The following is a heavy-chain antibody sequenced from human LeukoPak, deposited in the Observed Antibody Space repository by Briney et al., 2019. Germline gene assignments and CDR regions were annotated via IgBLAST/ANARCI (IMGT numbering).Heavy chain of an antibody. Sequence: ASVKVSCKASGYTFTSYGLSWVRQAPGQGLEWMGCIITYNGNTYYSQKLQGRVTMTTDTSTSTAYMELRSLRSDDTAVYYCAKTTVTSEEYFYYYMDVWGKGTTVTVSS. J-gene: IGHJ6*03. CDR1: GYTFTSYG. CDR2: IITYNGNT. D-gene: IGHD4-17*01. CDR3: AKTTVTSEEYFYYYMDV. V-gene: IGHV1-18*01.